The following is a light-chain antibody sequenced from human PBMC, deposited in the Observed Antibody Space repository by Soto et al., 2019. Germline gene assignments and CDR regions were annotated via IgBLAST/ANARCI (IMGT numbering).Light chain of an antibody. CDR1: QSVSSY. Sequence: EIVLTQSPATLSLSPGEGATVSCRASQSVSSYLAWYQQKPGQVPRLLIYDASNRATGIPARFSGSGSGTDFTLTISSLEPEDFAVYYCQQRSNWPPSITFGQGTRLDIK. J-gene: IGKJ5*01. CDR3: QQRSNWPPSIT. V-gene: IGKV3-11*01. CDR2: DAS.